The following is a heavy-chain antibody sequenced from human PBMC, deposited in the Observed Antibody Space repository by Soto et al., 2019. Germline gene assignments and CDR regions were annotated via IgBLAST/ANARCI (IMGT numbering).Heavy chain of an antibody. J-gene: IGHJ4*02. V-gene: IGHV3-23*01. CDR3: AKNKETGTTGGLGY. D-gene: IGHD1-1*01. CDR1: RFTFSSYA. CDR2: ISGSGGTT. Sequence: EVQLLESGGGLVQPGGSLRLSCAASRFTFSSYAMSWVRQAPGKGLEWVSTISGSGGTTYYADSVKGRFTISRDNSKNTLYLQMNSLRAEDTAIYYCAKNKETGTTGGLGYWGQGTLVTVSS.